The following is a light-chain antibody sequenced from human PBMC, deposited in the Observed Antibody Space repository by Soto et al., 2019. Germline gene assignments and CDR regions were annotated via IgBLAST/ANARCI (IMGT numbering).Light chain of an antibody. CDR2: EVT. J-gene: IGLJ1*01. CDR1: SSDVGGYDY. Sequence: QSALTQPPSASGSPGQSVTISCTGTSSDVGGYDYVSWYQQHPGKAPKLMIYEVTIRPSGVSDRFAGSKSGNTASLTVYGLPDEEEAEYYCSSYTGGNPSYVFGTGTKVTVL. V-gene: IGLV2-8*01. CDR3: SSYTGGNPSYV.